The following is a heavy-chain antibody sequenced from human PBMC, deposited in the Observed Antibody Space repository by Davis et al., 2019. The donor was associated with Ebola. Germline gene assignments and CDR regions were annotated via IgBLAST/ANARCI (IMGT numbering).Heavy chain of an antibody. CDR2: INPSGGST. J-gene: IGHJ5*02. Sequence: ASVKVSCKASGYTFTSYYMHWVRQAPGQGLEWMGIINPSGGSTSYAQKFQGRVTMTRNTSINTAYMELSSLRSEDTAVYYCARGHAHIVVVNATNWFDPWGQGTLVTVSS. CDR1: GYTFTSYY. D-gene: IGHD2-21*01. V-gene: IGHV1-46*01. CDR3: ARGHAHIVVVNATNWFDP.